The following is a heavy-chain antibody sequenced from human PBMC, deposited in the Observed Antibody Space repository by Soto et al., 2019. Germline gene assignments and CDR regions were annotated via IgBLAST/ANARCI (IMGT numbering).Heavy chain of an antibody. J-gene: IGHJ4*02. V-gene: IGHV1-69*06. D-gene: IGHD2-15*01. CDR1: GDTFSSYA. Sequence: QVQLVQSGAEVKKPGSSVKVSCKASGDTFSSYAFSWVRQAPGQGLEWMGGIIPIFGTPNYAQKFQGRVTITADKSTSTVYMELRRLRSEDTAVHYCARAGYCSGSSCYWFDYWGQGTLVTASS. CDR3: ARAGYCSGSSCYWFDY. CDR2: IIPIFGTP.